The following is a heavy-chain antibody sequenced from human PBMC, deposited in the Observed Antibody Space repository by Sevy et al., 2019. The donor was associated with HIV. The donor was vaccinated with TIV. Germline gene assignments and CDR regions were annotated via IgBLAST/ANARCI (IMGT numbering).Heavy chain of an antibody. Sequence: SETLSLTCTVSGGSISSYYWSWIRQPPGKGLEWIGYIYYSGSTNYNPSLKSRVTISIDTSKNQFSLKLSSVTAADTAVYYCARDGGISVGGTMGRDYGMDVWGQGTTVTVSS. V-gene: IGHV4-59*01. CDR2: IYYSGST. J-gene: IGHJ6*02. CDR3: ARDGGISVGGTMGRDYGMDV. D-gene: IGHD2-15*01. CDR1: GGSISSYY.